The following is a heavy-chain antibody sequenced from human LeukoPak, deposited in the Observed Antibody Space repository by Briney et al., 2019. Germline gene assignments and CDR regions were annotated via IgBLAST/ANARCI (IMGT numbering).Heavy chain of an antibody. Sequence: PGGSLRLSCAASGFTFSSYAMSWVRQAPGKGLEWVSAISGSGGSTYYADSVKGRFTIPRDNSKNTLYLQMNSLRAEDTAVYYCAKTLYSSSSGGIDYWGQGTLVTVSS. CDR2: ISGSGGST. CDR1: GFTFSSYA. V-gene: IGHV3-23*01. CDR3: AKTLYSSSSGGIDY. J-gene: IGHJ4*02. D-gene: IGHD6-6*01.